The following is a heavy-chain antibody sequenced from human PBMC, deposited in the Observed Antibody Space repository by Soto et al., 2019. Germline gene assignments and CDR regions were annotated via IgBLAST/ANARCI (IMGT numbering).Heavy chain of an antibody. J-gene: IGHJ6*02. CDR3: AKGANDFWSGYSPAPNYYYYGMDV. Sequence: GGSLRLSCAASGFTFSSYAMSWVRQAPGKGLEWVSAISGSGGSTYYADSVKGRFTISRDNSKNTLYLQMNSLRAEDTAVYYCAKGANDFWSGYSPAPNYYYYGMDVWGQGTTVTVSS. CDR2: ISGSGGST. V-gene: IGHV3-23*01. CDR1: GFTFSSYA. D-gene: IGHD3-3*01.